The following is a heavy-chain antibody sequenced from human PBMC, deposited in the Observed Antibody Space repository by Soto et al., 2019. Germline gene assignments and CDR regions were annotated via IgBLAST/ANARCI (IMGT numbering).Heavy chain of an antibody. V-gene: IGHV3-48*02. J-gene: IGHJ6*02. D-gene: IGHD4-17*01. CDR2: IDSSSSTL. CDR1: GFTFSDYS. CDR3: ARADYPNYYYYGMDV. Sequence: EVQLVESGGGLVQSGGSLRLSCAASGFTFSDYSMNWVRQAPGKGLEWVSCIDSSSSTLYYADSVKGRFTISRDNAKNSLYLQRNSLRDEDTAVYYCARADYPNYYYYGMDVWGQGTTVTVSS.